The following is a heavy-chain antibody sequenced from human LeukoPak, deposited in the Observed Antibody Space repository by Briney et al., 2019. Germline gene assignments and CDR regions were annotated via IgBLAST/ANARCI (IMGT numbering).Heavy chain of an antibody. V-gene: IGHV3-13*01. J-gene: IGHJ2*01. CDR2: FCSASDT. CDR1: GFPFSAYD. Sequence: GGSLRLSSATSGFPFSAYDMHWVRQAQGQGLEWGSAFCSASDTYYPDAVKGRFTISRDYATDSLYLQMTSVRAGDTAVYFCVRGALPGDNWYFDLWGGGTLVTVSS. CDR3: VRGALPGDNWYFDL.